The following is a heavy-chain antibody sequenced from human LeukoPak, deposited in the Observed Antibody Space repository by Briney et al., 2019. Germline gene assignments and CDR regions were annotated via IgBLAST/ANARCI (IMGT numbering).Heavy chain of an antibody. V-gene: IGHV3-21*01. CDR1: GFTFSKYA. Sequence: KSGGSLRLSCAASGFTFSKYAMNWVRQAPGKGLEWVSSISYSSTYIYYADSVKGRFTVSRDNTKNSLFLQMNSLRAEDTAVYYCVRARPDLEWLTRMTPYYFDYWGQGTLVTVSS. J-gene: IGHJ4*02. CDR3: VRARPDLEWLTRMTPYYFDY. CDR2: ISYSSTYI. D-gene: IGHD3-3*01.